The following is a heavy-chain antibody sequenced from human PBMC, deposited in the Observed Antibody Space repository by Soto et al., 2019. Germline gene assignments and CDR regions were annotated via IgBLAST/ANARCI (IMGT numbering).Heavy chain of an antibody. D-gene: IGHD3-9*01. J-gene: IGHJ4*02. CDR3: ARGRYFDWLLYSYFDY. Sequence: PSETLSLTCTVSGGSISSGGYYWSWIRQHPGKGLEWIGYIYYSGSTYYNPSLKSRVTISVDTSKNQFSLKLSSVTAADTSVYYCARGRYFDWLLYSYFDYWGQGTLVTVSS. V-gene: IGHV4-31*03. CDR1: GGSISSGGYY. CDR2: IYYSGST.